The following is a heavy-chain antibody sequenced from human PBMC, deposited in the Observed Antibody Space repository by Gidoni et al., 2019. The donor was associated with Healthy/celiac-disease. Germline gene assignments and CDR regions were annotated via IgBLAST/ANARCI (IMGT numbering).Heavy chain of an antibody. Sequence: EVQLVESGGGLVQPGGSLRLSCAPSGFPFSRYWMHWVRQAPGKGLVWVSRINSDGSSTSYADSVKGRFTISRDNAKNTLYLQMNSLRAEDTAVYYCARDPRRELPLGVRLSGGQGTLVTVSS. CDR3: ARDPRRELPLGVRLS. CDR1: GFPFSRYW. J-gene: IGHJ4*02. V-gene: IGHV3-74*01. D-gene: IGHD1-26*01. CDR2: INSDGSST.